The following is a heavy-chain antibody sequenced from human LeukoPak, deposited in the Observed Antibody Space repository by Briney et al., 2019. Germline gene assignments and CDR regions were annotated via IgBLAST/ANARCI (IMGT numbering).Heavy chain of an antibody. J-gene: IGHJ3*02. V-gene: IGHV3-11*01. D-gene: IGHD3-3*01. CDR3: ARARGAFWSGYYTGAFDI. CDR1: GFTFSDYY. Sequence: GGSLRLSCAASGFTFSDYYMSWIRQAPGKGLEWVSYISSSGSTIYYADSVKGRFTISRDNAKNSLHLQMNSLRAEDTAVYYCARARGAFWSGYYTGAFDIWGQGTMVTVSS. CDR2: ISSSGSTI.